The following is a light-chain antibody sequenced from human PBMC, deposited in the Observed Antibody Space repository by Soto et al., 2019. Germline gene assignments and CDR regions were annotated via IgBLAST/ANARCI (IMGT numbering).Light chain of an antibody. V-gene: IGKV1-5*01. J-gene: IGKJ1*01. Sequence: DIQMTQSPSTLSASVGDRVTITCRASQSISSWLAWYQQKPGKAPKLLIYDASSLESGVPSRFSGSGSGTEFTLTISSLQPDDFATYYCQQYNSYSFWTFGQGTKVEIQ. CDR1: QSISSW. CDR3: QQYNSYSFWT. CDR2: DAS.